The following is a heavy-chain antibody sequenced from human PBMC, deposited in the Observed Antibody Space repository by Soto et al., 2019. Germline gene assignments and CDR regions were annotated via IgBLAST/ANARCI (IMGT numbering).Heavy chain of an antibody. CDR3: ARATLCSGGSCEVTTLDY. D-gene: IGHD2-15*01. J-gene: IGHJ4*02. CDR2: INPNSGGT. CDR1: GHTFNAYY. Sequence: QVQLVQSGAEVRNPGASVKVSCKASGHTFNAYYIHWVRQAPGQGLEWMGWINPNSGGTKFHQKFQGGVTLTRDTSISTAYMELSRLRSDDTAVYYCARATLCSGGSCEVTTLDYWGQGTLVIVSS. V-gene: IGHV1-2*02.